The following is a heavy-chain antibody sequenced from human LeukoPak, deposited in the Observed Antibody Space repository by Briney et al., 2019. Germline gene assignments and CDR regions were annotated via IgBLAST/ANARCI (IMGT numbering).Heavy chain of an antibody. CDR2: INSDESST. D-gene: IGHD1-26*01. CDR1: GFTFSSYW. J-gene: IGHJ4*02. CDR3: ARVKGELNFDY. V-gene: IGHV3-74*01. Sequence: GGSLRLSCAASGFTFSSYWMHWVRQAPGKGLVRVSRINSDESSTTYADSVKGRFTISRDNAKNTLYLQMNSLRAEDTAVYYCARVKGELNFDYWGQGTLVTVSS.